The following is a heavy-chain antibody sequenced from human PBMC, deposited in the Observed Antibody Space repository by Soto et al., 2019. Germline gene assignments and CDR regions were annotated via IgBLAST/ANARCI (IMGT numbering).Heavy chain of an antibody. Sequence: SETLSLTCTVSGGSISSSSYYWGWIRQPPGKGLEWIGSIYYSGSTYYNPSLKSRVTISVDTSKNQFSLKLSSVTAADTAVYYCARVVHLPVGSVAGTKKNWFDPWGQGTLVTVSS. D-gene: IGHD1-1*01. CDR3: ARVVHLPVGSVAGTKKNWFDP. CDR2: IYYSGST. CDR1: GGSISSSSYY. V-gene: IGHV4-39*01. J-gene: IGHJ5*02.